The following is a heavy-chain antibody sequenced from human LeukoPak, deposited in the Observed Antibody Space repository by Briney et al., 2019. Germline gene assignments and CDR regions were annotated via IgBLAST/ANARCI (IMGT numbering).Heavy chain of an antibody. V-gene: IGHV4-30-4*08. CDR1: GGSISSGDYY. CDR3: ASSTTVTTWWFDP. J-gene: IGHJ5*02. Sequence: PSQTLSLTCTVSGGSISSGDYYWSWIRQPPGKGLEWIGYIYYSGSTYYNPSLKSRVTISVDTSKNQFSLKLSSVTAADTAVYYCASSTTVTTWWFDPWGQGTLVTVSS. CDR2: IYYSGST. D-gene: IGHD4-11*01.